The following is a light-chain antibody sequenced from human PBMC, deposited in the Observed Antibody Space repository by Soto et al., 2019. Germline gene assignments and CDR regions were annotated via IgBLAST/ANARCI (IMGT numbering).Light chain of an antibody. J-gene: IGLJ2*01. CDR3: SSYTTSSTLV. V-gene: IGLV2-14*01. Sequence: QSALTQPASVSGSPGQSITISCTGTSSDVAYYDFVSWYQHHPGKAPKLIIYEVSSRPSGVSSRFSGSKSGNTASLTISGLQAEDEGDYYCSSYTTSSTLVFGGGTKLTVL. CDR1: SSDVAYYDF. CDR2: EVS.